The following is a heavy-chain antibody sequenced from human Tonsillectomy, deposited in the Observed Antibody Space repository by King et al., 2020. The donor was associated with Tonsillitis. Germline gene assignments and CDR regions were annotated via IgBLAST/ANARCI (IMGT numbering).Heavy chain of an antibody. D-gene: IGHD6-6*01. CDR2: ISYDGSNQ. J-gene: IGHJ4*02. V-gene: IGHV3-30*04. CDR3: ARERNNSSPFDY. CDR1: GFTFSSYA. Sequence: QLVQSGGGVVPPGRSLRLSCAASGFTFSSYAMHWVRQAPGKGLEWVALISYDGSNQYFADSVQGRFTISRDNSKNTLFLQMNSLRTEDTAVYYCARERNNSSPFDYWGQGTLVTVSS.